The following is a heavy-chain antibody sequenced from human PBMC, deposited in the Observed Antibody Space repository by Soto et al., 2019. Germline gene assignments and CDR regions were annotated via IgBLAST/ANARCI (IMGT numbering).Heavy chain of an antibody. D-gene: IGHD3-22*01. CDR2: ISAYNGNT. CDR1: GYTFTSYG. Sequence: ASVKVSCKASGYTFTSYGISWVRQAPGQGLEWMGWISAYNGNTNYAQKLQGRVTMTTDTSTSTAYMELRSLRSDDTAVYYCARLEYYYDSSGYYYLDYWGQGTLVTVSS. V-gene: IGHV1-18*01. J-gene: IGHJ4*02. CDR3: ARLEYYYDSSGYYYLDY.